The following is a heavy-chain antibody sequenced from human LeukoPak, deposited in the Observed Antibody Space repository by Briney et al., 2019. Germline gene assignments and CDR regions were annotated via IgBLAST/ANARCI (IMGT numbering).Heavy chain of an antibody. Sequence: SETLSLTCTVSGGSISSYYWSWIRQPPGKGLEWIGYIYYSGSTNYNPSLKSRVTISVDTSKNQFSLKLSSVTAADTAVYYCASYDGNSFAFDIWGQGTMVTVSS. CDR3: ASYDGNSFAFDI. CDR1: GGSISSYY. D-gene: IGHD4-23*01. CDR2: IYYSGST. V-gene: IGHV4-59*01. J-gene: IGHJ3*02.